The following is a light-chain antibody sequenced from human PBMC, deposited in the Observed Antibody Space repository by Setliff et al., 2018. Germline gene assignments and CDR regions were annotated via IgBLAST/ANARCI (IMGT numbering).Light chain of an antibody. J-gene: IGLJ1*01. CDR2: EVD. Sequence: QSVLTQAASVSGSPGQSITISCTGSSSDIGNNKYVSWYQQHPGKAPQLMIYEVDNRPSGVSHRFSGSKSGNTASLTISGLQVEDEADYYCTSYTGSVYVFGGGTKGTVL. V-gene: IGLV2-14*03. CDR3: TSYTGSVYV. CDR1: SSDIGNNKY.